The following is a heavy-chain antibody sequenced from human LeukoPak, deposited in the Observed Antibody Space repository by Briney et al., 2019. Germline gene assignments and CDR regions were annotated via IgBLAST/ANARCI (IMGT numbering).Heavy chain of an antibody. D-gene: IGHD3-10*01. CDR2: IAYDGSIK. CDR3: ARDSYQDYYGRFDP. J-gene: IGHJ5*02. CDR1: GFTFSSYA. Sequence: GGSLRLSCAASGFTFSSYAMHWVRQAPGKGLEWVAVIAYDGSIKYYADSVNGRFTISRDNSENTLYLQMNGLTAEDTAMYYCARDSYQDYYGRFDPWGQGTLVIVSS. V-gene: IGHV3-30-3*01.